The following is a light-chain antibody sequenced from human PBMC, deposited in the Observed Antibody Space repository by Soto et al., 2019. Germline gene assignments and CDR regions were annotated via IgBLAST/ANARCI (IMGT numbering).Light chain of an antibody. CDR2: KAS. J-gene: IGKJ1*01. V-gene: IGKV1-5*03. CDR1: QSISSW. Sequence: DIQMTQSPSTLSESVGERVTITCRASQSISSWLAWYQQKPGKAPKLLIYKASSLESGVPSRFSGSGSGTEFTLTISSLQPDDFATYYCQQYNSYPTFGQGTKVEIK. CDR3: QQYNSYPT.